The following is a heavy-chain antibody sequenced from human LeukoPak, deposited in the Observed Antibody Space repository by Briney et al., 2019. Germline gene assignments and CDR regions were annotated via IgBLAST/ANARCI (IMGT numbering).Heavy chain of an antibody. V-gene: IGHV3-33*01. CDR2: IWSDENNK. CDR3: ARVTVRNAFDL. CDR1: GFTFSTYG. D-gene: IGHD4-17*01. Sequence: HPGGSLRLSCAASGFTFSTYGMHWVRQAPGKGLEWVATIWSDENNKYYADSVKGRFTISRDNSKNTLYLQMNRLRAEDTAVYYCARVTVRNAFDLWGQGTMVTVSS. J-gene: IGHJ3*01.